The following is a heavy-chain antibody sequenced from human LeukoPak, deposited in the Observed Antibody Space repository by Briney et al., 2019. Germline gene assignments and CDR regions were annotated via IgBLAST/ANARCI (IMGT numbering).Heavy chain of an antibody. J-gene: IGHJ6*03. V-gene: IGHV3-23*01. CDR2: ITGDGVTT. Sequence: PGRSLRLSCAASGFTFSSSAMSWVRQTPSKGLECLSSITGDGVTTYYADSVKGRFTISRDNAKNTLYLQMNSLRAEDTAVYYCARDLSQQWLHYYYMDVWGKGITVTVSS. CDR3: ARDLSQQWLHYYYMDV. D-gene: IGHD6-19*01. CDR1: GFTFSSSA.